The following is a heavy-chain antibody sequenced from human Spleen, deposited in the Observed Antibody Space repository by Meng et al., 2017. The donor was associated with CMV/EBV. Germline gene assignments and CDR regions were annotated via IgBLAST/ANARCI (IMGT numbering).Heavy chain of an antibody. CDR3: ARYGNWNYGGMDV. CDR2: IEQDGSEK. J-gene: IGHJ6*02. D-gene: IGHD1-1*01. Sequence: GGSLRLSCAASGFTFSSYWMTWVRQAPGKGLEWVATIEQDGSEKYYVDSVKGRFTISRDNAKTSLYLQMNSLRAEDTAVYYCARYGNWNYGGMDVWGQGTTVTVSS. CDR1: GFTFSSYW. V-gene: IGHV3-7*01.